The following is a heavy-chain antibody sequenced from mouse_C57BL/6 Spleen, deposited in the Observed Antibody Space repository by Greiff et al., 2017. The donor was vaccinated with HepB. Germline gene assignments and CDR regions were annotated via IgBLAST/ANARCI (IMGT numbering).Heavy chain of an antibody. V-gene: IGHV5-17*01. D-gene: IGHD4-1*01. Sequence: EVQGVESGGGLVKPGGSLKLSCAASGFTFSDYGMHWVRQAPEKGLEWVAYISSGSSTIYYADTVKGRFTISRDNAKNTLFLQMTSLRSEYTSMYYCARPWDDYAMDYWGQGTSVTVSS. CDR2: ISSGSSTI. J-gene: IGHJ4*01. CDR1: GFTFSDYG. CDR3: ARPWDDYAMDY.